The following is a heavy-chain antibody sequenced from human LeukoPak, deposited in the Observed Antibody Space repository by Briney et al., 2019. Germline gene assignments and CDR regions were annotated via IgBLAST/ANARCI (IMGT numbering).Heavy chain of an antibody. CDR3: AKLPGGNPFDY. Sequence: GGSLRLSCAPSGPTFSSYAKSWARQARGKGREWVSAISGSGGSTYYADSVKGRFTISRDNSKNTLYLQMNSLRAEDTAVYYCAKLPGGNPFDYWGQGTLVTVSS. D-gene: IGHD3-16*01. CDR1: GPTFSSYA. CDR2: ISGSGGST. V-gene: IGHV3-23*01. J-gene: IGHJ4*02.